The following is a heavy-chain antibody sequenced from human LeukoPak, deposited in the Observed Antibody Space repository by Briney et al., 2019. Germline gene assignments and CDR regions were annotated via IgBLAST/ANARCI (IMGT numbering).Heavy chain of an antibody. V-gene: IGHV4-59*01. CDR1: GGSISSYY. Sequence: SEALSLTCTVSGGSISSYYWSWIRQPPGKGLEWIGYIYYSGSTNYNPSLKSRVTMSVDTSKNQFSLKLSSVTAAGTAVYYCARDGTGEDAFDIWGQGTMVTVSS. CDR2: IYYSGST. J-gene: IGHJ3*02. D-gene: IGHD7-27*01. CDR3: ARDGTGEDAFDI.